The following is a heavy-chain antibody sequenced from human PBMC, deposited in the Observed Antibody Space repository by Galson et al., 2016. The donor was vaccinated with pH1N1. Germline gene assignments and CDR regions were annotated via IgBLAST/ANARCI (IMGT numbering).Heavy chain of an antibody. CDR1: GYTFTAYW. Sequence: QSGAEVTKPGESLKISCKGSGYTFTAYWIGWVRQMPGKGLEWMGIIYPGDSDTRYSPSFQGQVTMSADKSISTAYLQWSSLKASDTAIYYCARRGGGDYCTSSGNWLDPWGQGTQVTVSS. CDR3: ARRGGGDYCTSSGNWLDP. D-gene: IGHD2-8*01. V-gene: IGHV5-51*01. CDR2: IYPGDSDT. J-gene: IGHJ5*02.